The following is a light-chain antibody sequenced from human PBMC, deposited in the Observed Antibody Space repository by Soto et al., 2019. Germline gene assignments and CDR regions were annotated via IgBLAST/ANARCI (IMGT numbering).Light chain of an antibody. Sequence: EIVLTQSPGTLSLSPGERATLSCRASQSVSSSYLAWYRQKPGQAPRLLIYGASSRATGIPDRFSGSGSGTDFTLTISRLVPEDFAVYYCQQYGSSPLTFGGGTKVDIK. CDR2: GAS. V-gene: IGKV3-20*01. J-gene: IGKJ4*01. CDR3: QQYGSSPLT. CDR1: QSVSSSY.